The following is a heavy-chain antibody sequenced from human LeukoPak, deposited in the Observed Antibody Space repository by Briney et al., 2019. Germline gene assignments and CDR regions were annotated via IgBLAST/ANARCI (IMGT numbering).Heavy chain of an antibody. V-gene: IGHV5-51*01. CDR2: IYPGDSDT. CDR3: ARYRTSDAFDI. D-gene: IGHD1-1*01. Sequence: GESLKISCKGSGYRFTSYWIGWVRQMPGKGLECMGIIYPGDSDTRYSPSFQGQVTISGDKSISTAYLQWSSLEASDTAMYYCARYRTSDAFDIWGQGTMVTVSS. J-gene: IGHJ3*02. CDR1: GYRFTSYW.